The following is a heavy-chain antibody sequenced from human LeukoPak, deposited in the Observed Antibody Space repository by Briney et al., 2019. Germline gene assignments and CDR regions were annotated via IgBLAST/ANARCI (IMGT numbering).Heavy chain of an antibody. CDR2: IWYYESKT. CDR3: VKDLVPAASSRWFDS. V-gene: IGHV3-33*06. D-gene: IGHD2-2*01. CDR1: GFLFSSYG. Sequence: PGGSLRLSCAASGFLFSSYGMHWVRQSPGKGLDWVAAIWYYESKTYYADSVKGRFTISRDSSENTLYLQMTSLRAEDAAIYYCVKDLVPAASSRWFDSWGQGTLVTVSS. J-gene: IGHJ5*01.